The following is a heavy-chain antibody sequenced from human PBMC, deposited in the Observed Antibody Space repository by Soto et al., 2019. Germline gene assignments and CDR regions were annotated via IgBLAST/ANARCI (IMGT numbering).Heavy chain of an antibody. CDR2: VYYSGYT. CDR3: ARGLATVELDY. D-gene: IGHD4-4*01. V-gene: IGHV4-59*01. Sequence: PSETLSLTCIVSGGSISNYYWSWIRQAPGVGLEWIAYVYYSGYTHYNPSLKSRVTISVDTSKNQLSLKLTSVTAADTAVYYCARGLATVELDYWGPGALVTVSS. J-gene: IGHJ4*02. CDR1: GGSISNYY.